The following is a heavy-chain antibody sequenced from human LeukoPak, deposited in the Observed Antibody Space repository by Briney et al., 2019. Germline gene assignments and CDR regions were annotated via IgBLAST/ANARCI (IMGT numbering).Heavy chain of an antibody. CDR3: ARRAGAYSHPYDY. D-gene: IGHD4/OR15-4a*01. Sequence: GGSLRLSCAASGFTFSSYWMHWVRQAPGKGVVWVSRINSDGSSTSYADSVKGRFTISRDNSKNTLYLQMNSLRAEDTAVYYCARRAGAYSHPYDYWGQGTLVTVSS. CDR2: INSDGSST. V-gene: IGHV3-74*01. J-gene: IGHJ4*02. CDR1: GFTFSSYW.